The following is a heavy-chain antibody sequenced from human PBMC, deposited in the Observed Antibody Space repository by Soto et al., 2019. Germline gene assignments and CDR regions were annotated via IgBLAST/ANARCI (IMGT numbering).Heavy chain of an antibody. D-gene: IGHD3-22*01. Sequence: PSETLSLTCAVYGGSFSGYYWSWIRQHPGKGLEWIGEINHSGSTNYNPSLKSRVTISVDTSKNRFSLKLSSVTAADTAVYYCARSMIVLWDYYYYYCMDVWGQGTTVTVSS. CDR2: INHSGST. CDR3: ARSMIVLWDYYYYYCMDV. V-gene: IGHV4-34*01. CDR1: GGSFSGYY. J-gene: IGHJ6*02.